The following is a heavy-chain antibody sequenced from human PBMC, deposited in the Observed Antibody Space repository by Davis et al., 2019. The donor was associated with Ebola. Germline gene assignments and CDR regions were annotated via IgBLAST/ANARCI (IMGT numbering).Heavy chain of an antibody. Sequence: GGSLRLSCAASGFTFNIFDMHWVRQAPGRGLEWVAFVRSHGSDDHYADSVKGRFTISRDNSKNTLYLQMNSLRAEDTAVYYCASAPLVLRFLEWLSFDYWGQGTLVTVSS. CDR3: ASAPLVLRFLEWLSFDY. J-gene: IGHJ4*02. D-gene: IGHD3-3*01. CDR1: GFTFNIFD. V-gene: IGHV3-30*02. CDR2: VRSHGSDD.